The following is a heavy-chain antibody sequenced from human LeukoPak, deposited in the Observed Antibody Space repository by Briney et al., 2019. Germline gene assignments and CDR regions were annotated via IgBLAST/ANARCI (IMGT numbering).Heavy chain of an antibody. V-gene: IGHV3-7*01. CDR1: GFTFSNYW. Sequence: PGGSLRLSCAASGFTFSNYWMTWVRQAPGKGLEWVANIKKDGREKHYVDSVKGRFANSRDNARNSLFLQMNSLRAEDTAVYYCVRDVSDENDSASRMHLDSWGQGTLVSVSS. D-gene: IGHD2-15*01. CDR2: IKKDGREK. CDR3: VRDVSDENDSASRMHLDS. J-gene: IGHJ4*02.